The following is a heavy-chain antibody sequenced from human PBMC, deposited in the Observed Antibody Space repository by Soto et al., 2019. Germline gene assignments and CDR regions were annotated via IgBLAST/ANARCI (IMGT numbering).Heavy chain of an antibody. D-gene: IGHD3-22*01. CDR3: ARDLYDSSGYCPFDY. CDR2: ISSSGSII. CDR1: GFTFSTYE. V-gene: IGHV3-48*03. Sequence: GGSLRLSCAASGFTFSTYEMNWVRQAPGKGLEWISYISSSGSIIFYAESVEGRFTISRDNAKKSLYLQMNSLRAEDTAVYYCARDLYDSSGYCPFDYWGQGTLVTVYS. J-gene: IGHJ4*02.